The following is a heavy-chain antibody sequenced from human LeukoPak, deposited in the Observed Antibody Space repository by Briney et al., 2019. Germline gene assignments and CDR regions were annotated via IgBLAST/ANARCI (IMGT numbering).Heavy chain of an antibody. CDR1: GGSISSYY. J-gene: IGHJ6*02. CDR3: ARWTAFGVVIRHYYGMDV. V-gene: IGHV4-59*12. Sequence: SETLSLTCTVSGGSISSYYWSWIRQPPGKGLEWIGYIYYSGSTYYNPSLKSRVTISVDTSKNQFSLKLSSVTAADTAVYYCARWTAFGVVIRHYYGMDVWGQGTTVTVSS. D-gene: IGHD3-3*01. CDR2: IYYSGST.